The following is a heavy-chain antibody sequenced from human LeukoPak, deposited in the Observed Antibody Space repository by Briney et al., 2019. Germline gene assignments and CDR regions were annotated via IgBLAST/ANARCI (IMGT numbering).Heavy chain of an antibody. Sequence: GESLRLSCAASGFTFSTYEMHWVRQPPGKGLEWISDISSSGSTIYYADSVKGRFTTSRDNAKNLLYLQMHSLRAEDTAVYYCSLLAVASPQDYWGQGTLVTVSS. CDR2: ISSSGSTI. CDR1: GFTFSTYE. D-gene: IGHD6-19*01. V-gene: IGHV3-48*03. J-gene: IGHJ4*02. CDR3: SLLAVASPQDY.